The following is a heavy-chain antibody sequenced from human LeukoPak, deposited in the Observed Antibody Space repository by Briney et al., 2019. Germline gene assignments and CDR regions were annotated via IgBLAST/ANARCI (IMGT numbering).Heavy chain of an antibody. J-gene: IGHJ4*02. V-gene: IGHV3-48*02. CDR3: ARLYSGSYYD. CDR1: GFTFSSYW. Sequence: GGSLRLSCAASGFTFSSYWMHWVRQAPGKGLEWVSYISSSSATTYYADSVKGRFTISRDNGKNSLYLQMNSLRDEDTAVYYCARLYSGSYYDWGQGTLVTVSS. CDR2: ISSSSATT. D-gene: IGHD1-26*01.